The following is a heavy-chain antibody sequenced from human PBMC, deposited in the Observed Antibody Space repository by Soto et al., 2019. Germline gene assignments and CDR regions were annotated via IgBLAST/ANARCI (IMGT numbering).Heavy chain of an antibody. CDR3: TTQIVVVTAFDY. V-gene: IGHV3-15*01. J-gene: IGHJ4*02. Sequence: EVQLVESGGGLVKPGGSLRLSCAASGFTFSNAWMSWVRQAPGKGLEWVGRIKSKTDGGTTDYAAPVKGRVTISRDDSKTTLYLQMNSLKTEDTAVYYCTTQIVVVTAFDYWGQGTLVTVSS. CDR1: GFTFSNAW. CDR2: IKSKTDGGTT. D-gene: IGHD2-21*02.